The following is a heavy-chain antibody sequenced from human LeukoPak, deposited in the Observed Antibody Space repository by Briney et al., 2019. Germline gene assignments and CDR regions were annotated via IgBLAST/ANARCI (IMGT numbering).Heavy chain of an antibody. CDR2: ISSSSSTI. Sequence: GGSLRLSCAASGLTVSSYSMNWVRQAPGKGLEWVSYISSSSSTIYYADSVKGRFTIPRDNAKNSLYLQMNSLRDEDTAVYYCARARASGRSGFDYWGQGTLVTVSS. J-gene: IGHJ4*02. CDR1: GLTVSSYS. CDR3: ARARASGRSGFDY. V-gene: IGHV3-48*02. D-gene: IGHD2-15*01.